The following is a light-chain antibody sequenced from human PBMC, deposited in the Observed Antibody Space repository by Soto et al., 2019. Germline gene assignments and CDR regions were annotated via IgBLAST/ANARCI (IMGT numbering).Light chain of an antibody. Sequence: QSVLTQPASVSGSPGQSTTISYTGSSGDIGDYKYVSWYKQHPGKAPKLMIYDVSNRPSGVSNRFSASKSGNTASLTISGLQAEDEADYYCSSYTSTNFVIFGGGTKLTVL. V-gene: IGLV2-14*01. J-gene: IGLJ2*01. CDR3: SSYTSTNFVI. CDR1: SGDIGDYKY. CDR2: DVS.